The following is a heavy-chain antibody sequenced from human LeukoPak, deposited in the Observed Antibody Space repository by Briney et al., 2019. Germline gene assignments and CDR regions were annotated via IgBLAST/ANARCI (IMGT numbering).Heavy chain of an antibody. CDR2: INAGNGNT. V-gene: IGHV1-3*01. CDR1: GYTFTSYA. Sequence: GASVKVSFKASGYTFTSYAMHWVRQAPGQRREWMGWINAGNGNTKYSQKFQGRVTITRDTSASTAYMELSSLRSEDTAVYYCARDGRYCSGGSCYSYNWFDPWGQGTLVTVSS. CDR3: ARDGRYCSGGSCYSYNWFDP. D-gene: IGHD2-15*01. J-gene: IGHJ5*02.